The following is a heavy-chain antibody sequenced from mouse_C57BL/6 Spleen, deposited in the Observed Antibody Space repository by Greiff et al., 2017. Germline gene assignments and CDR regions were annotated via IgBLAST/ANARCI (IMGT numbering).Heavy chain of an antibody. V-gene: IGHV1-74*01. CDR1: GYTFTSYW. CDR3: ASYYGSSYFDY. J-gene: IGHJ2*01. Sequence: QVQLQQPGAELVKPGASVKVSCKASGYTFTSYWMHWVKQRPGQGLEWIGRIHPSDSDTNYNQKFKGKDTLTVDKSSSTAYMQLSSLTSEDSAVYYCASYYGSSYFDYWGQGTTLTVSS. CDR2: IHPSDSDT. D-gene: IGHD1-1*01.